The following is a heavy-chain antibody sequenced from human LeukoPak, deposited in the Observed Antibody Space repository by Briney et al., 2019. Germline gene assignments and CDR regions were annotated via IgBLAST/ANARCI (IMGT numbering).Heavy chain of an antibody. D-gene: IGHD4-17*01. J-gene: IGHJ3*02. CDR1: GYTLTELS. CDR3: ARWDGDYGAFDI. V-gene: IGHV1-24*01. Sequence: GASVKVSCKVSGYTLTELSMHWVRQAPGKGLEWMGGFDPEDGETIYAQKFQGRVTMTRDTSISTAYMELSRLRSDDTAVYYCARWDGDYGAFDIWGQGTLVTVSS. CDR2: FDPEDGET.